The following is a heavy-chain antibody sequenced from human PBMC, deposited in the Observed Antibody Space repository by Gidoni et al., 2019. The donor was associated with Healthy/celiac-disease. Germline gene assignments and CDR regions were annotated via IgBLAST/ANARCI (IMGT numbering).Heavy chain of an antibody. D-gene: IGHD7-27*01. V-gene: IGHV3-30-3*01. CDR1: GFTFSSYA. Sequence: QVQLVESGGGVVQPGRTLSLSRAASGFTFSSYAMHWVRQAPGKGLECVAVISYDVSNNYCADSVKSRFTISRDNSKNTLYLQMNCLRAEDTAVYYCARDEYVTNWGYYGMDVWGQGTTVTVSS. CDR2: ISYDVSNN. J-gene: IGHJ6*02. CDR3: ARDEYVTNWGYYGMDV.